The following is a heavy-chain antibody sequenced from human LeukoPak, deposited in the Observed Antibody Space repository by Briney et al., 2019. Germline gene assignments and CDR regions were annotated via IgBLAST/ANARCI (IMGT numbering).Heavy chain of an antibody. D-gene: IGHD3-3*01. CDR1: GGTFSSYA. V-gene: IGHV1-69*06. CDR2: IIPIFGTA. J-gene: IGHJ3*02. CDR3: ARDLTIFGVVRDDAFDI. Sequence: ASVKVSCKASGGTFSSYAISWVRQAPGQGLEWMGGIIPIFGTANYAQKFQGRVTITADKSTSTAYMELSSLRSEDTAVYYCARDLTIFGVVRDDAFDIWGQGTMVTVSS.